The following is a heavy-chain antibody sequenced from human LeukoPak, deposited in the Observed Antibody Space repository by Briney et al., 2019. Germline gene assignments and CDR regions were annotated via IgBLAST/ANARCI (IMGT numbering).Heavy chain of an antibody. V-gene: IGHV3-7*01. CDR2: IKEDGSEK. CDR3: ARGRFNYDSSGYSSFYH. J-gene: IGHJ4*02. Sequence: GGSLRLSCAASGVTFSSYWMSWVRQAPGEGLEWVANIKEDGSEKYYVDSVKGLFTISRDNAKNSLYLQMNSLRAEDTAVYYCARGRFNYDSSGYSSFYHWGQGTLVTVSS. D-gene: IGHD3-22*01. CDR1: GVTFSSYW.